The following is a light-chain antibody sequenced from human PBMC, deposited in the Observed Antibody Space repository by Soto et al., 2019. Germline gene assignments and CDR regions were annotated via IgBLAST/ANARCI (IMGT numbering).Light chain of an antibody. J-gene: IGKJ2*01. CDR2: VAS. V-gene: IGKV1-39*01. CDR3: QQSYSTPPMYT. Sequence: DIQMTQSPSSLSASIGDRVTITCRASQSISKSLNWYQQKPGRAPTLLISVASTLHSGVPSRFSGSGSGTDFTLTISSLQREHFATYYCQQSYSTPPMYTFGQGTKVDIK. CDR1: QSISKS.